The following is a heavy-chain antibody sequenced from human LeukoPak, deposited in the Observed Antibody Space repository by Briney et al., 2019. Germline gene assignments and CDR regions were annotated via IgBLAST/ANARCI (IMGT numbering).Heavy chain of an antibody. CDR3: ARVREQWLVPYYYYYMDV. J-gene: IGHJ6*03. V-gene: IGHV3-7*01. Sequence: GGSLRLSCAASGFTFTSYSMNWVRQAPGMGLEWVAHMKQDGSEKYYVDSVKGRFTISKDNAKNSLFLQMNSLRAEDTAVYYCARVREQWLVPYYYYYMDVWGKGTTVTVSS. CDR2: MKQDGSEK. D-gene: IGHD6-19*01. CDR1: GFTFTSYS.